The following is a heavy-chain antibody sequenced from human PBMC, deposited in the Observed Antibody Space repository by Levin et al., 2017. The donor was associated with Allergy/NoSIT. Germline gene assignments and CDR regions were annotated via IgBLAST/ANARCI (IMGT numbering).Heavy chain of an antibody. CDR1: GGAFSTYA. V-gene: IGHV1-69*06. J-gene: IGHJ4*02. CDR2: IISILTTT. Sequence: PGESLKISCKASGGAFSTYAINWVRQAPGQGLEWMGWIISILTTTNYAQKFHGSVTITADKSTNTAYMELNSLRSEDTAVYYYARGSKWNDRSGHNGFDYWGQGTLVTVSS. D-gene: IGHD3-22*01. CDR3: ARGSKWNDRSGHNGFDY.